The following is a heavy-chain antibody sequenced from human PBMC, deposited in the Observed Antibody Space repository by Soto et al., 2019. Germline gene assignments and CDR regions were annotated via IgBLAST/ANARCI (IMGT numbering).Heavy chain of an antibody. V-gene: IGHV4-31*03. CDR1: GGSISSGGYY. D-gene: IGHD3-22*01. CDR2: IYYSGST. J-gene: IGHJ4*02. Sequence: SETLSLTCTVSGGSISSGGYYWSWIRQHPGKGLEWIGYIYYSGSTYYNPSLKSRVTISVDTSKNQFSLKLSSVTAADTAVYYCARVPLRHYYDSSGYFYWGQGTLVTVSS. CDR3: ARVPLRHYYDSSGYFY.